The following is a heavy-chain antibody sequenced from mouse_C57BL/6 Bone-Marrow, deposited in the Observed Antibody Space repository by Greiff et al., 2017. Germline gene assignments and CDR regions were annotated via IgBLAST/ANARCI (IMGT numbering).Heavy chain of an antibody. Sequence: EVKLMESGAELVRPGASVKLSCTASGFNIKDYYMHWVKQRPEQGLEWIGRIDPEDGDTEYAPKFQGKATMTADTSSNTAYLQLSSLTSEDTAVYYCTTEGVWLLLAYWGQGTLVTVSA. CDR2: IDPEDGDT. V-gene: IGHV14-1*01. D-gene: IGHD2-2*01. CDR3: TTEGVWLLLAY. J-gene: IGHJ3*01. CDR1: GFNIKDYY.